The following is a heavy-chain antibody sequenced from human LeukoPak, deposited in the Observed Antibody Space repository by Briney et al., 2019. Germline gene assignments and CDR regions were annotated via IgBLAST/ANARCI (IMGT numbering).Heavy chain of an antibody. Sequence: ASVKVSCKASGYTFTSYGLSWVRQAPGQGLEWMGWINAYNGNTNYAQKLQGRVTMTTDTSTSTAYMELRSLRSDDTAVYYCARGSPLVGARHAEYFQHWGQGTLVTVSS. J-gene: IGHJ1*01. V-gene: IGHV1-18*01. CDR3: ARGSPLVGARHAEYFQH. CDR1: GYTFTSYG. CDR2: INAYNGNT. D-gene: IGHD1-26*01.